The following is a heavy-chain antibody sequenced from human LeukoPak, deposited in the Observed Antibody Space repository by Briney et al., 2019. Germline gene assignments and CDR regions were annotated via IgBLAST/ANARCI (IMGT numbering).Heavy chain of an antibody. J-gene: IGHJ6*02. CDR3: ARALGYCSSTSCYSADYYYGVDV. CDR1: GFTFSSYA. D-gene: IGHD2-2*02. V-gene: IGHV3-23*01. CDR2: ISGSGGST. Sequence: PGGSLRLSCAASGFTFSSYAMSWVRQAPGKGLEWVSAISGSGGSTYYADSVKGRFTISRHNSKNTLYLQMNSLRAEDTAVYYCARALGYCSSTSCYSADYYYGVDVWGQGTTVTVSS.